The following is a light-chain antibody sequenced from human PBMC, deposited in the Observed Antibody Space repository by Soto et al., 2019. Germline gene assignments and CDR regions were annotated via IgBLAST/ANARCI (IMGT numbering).Light chain of an antibody. CDR2: AAS. V-gene: IGKV3-20*01. J-gene: IGKJ5*01. Sequence: LAWYQQKPREAPTLLIYAASSRATGIPDRFSCSGSGTAVNVTTRRLQPDCLAAYPIQQCRSSPPWTFGQGTRVEIK. CDR3: QQCRSSPPWT.